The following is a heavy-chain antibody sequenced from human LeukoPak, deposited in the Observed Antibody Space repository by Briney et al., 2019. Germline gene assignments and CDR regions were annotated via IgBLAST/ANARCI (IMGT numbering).Heavy chain of an antibody. CDR3: ARPRLAAAGWFDP. J-gene: IGHJ5*02. CDR1: GYTFTGYY. Sequence: ASVKVSCKASGYTFTGYYMNWVRQAPGQGLEWMGWINPNSGGTNYAQKFQGRVTMTRDTSISTAYMELSRLRSDATAVYYCARPRLAAAGWFDPWGQGTLVTVSS. D-gene: IGHD6-13*01. CDR2: INPNSGGT. V-gene: IGHV1-2*02.